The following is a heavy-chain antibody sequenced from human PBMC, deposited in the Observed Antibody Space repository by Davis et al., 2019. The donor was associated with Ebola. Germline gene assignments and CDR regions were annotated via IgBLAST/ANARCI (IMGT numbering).Heavy chain of an antibody. D-gene: IGHD2-2*01. V-gene: IGHV4-39*07. CDR2: INHSGST. Sequence: SETLSLTCTVSGDSIGSSSYYWGWIRQPPGKGLEWIGEINHSGSTNYNPSLKSRVTISVDTSKNQFSLKLSSVTAADTAVYYCARVKYQLLLVTWPWGQGTLVTVSS. CDR3: ARVKYQLLLVTWP. CDR1: GDSIGSSSYY. J-gene: IGHJ5*02.